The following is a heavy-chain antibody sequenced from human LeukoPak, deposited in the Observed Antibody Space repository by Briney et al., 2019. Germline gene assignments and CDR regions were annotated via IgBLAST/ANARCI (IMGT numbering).Heavy chain of an antibody. CDR3: SREDPSGYSNV. V-gene: IGHV6-1*01. D-gene: IGHD6-13*01. Sequence: SQTLSLTCVISGDRVSSTSSTWNWIRQSPSRGLEWLGRTYYRSKWYHNYAVSVESRITINPDTFKNQFSLQLTFVTPEDTAMYYCSREDPSGYSNVWGQGTLVTVSS. J-gene: IGHJ4*02. CDR2: TYYRSKWYH. CDR1: GDRVSSTSST.